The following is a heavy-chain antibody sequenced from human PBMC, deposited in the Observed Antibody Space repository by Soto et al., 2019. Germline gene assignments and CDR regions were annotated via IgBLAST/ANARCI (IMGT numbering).Heavy chain of an antibody. D-gene: IGHD6-13*01. Sequence: QFQLVQSGAEEKKPGASVKVSCNASGYTFTSYAMHWVRQAPGQRLEWMGWINAGNGNTKYSQKFQGRVTITRDTSASTADMELSSLRSEDTAVYYCARGIAPYYFDSWGQGTLVTVSS. V-gene: IGHV1-3*05. CDR3: ARGIAPYYFDS. CDR2: INAGNGNT. J-gene: IGHJ4*02. CDR1: GYTFTSYA.